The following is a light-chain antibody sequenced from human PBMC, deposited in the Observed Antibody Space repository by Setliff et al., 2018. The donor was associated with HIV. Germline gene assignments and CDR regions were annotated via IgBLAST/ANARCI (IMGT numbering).Light chain of an antibody. J-gene: IGLJ1*01. CDR3: AAWDDTVNGYV. Sequence: SALAQPPSASGTPGQRVTISCSGSRSNIGRNSVTWYQQFPGAAPKLLIYSNIQQPSGVPDRFSGSKSGSSASLAISGLQSENEADYYCAAWDDTVNGYVFGTGTKVTVL. V-gene: IGLV1-44*01. CDR1: RSNIGRNS. CDR2: SNI.